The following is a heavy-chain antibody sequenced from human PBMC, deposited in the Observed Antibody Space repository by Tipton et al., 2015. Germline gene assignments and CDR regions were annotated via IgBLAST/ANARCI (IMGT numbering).Heavy chain of an antibody. D-gene: IGHD1-26*01. Sequence: RSLRLSCAASGLIFKSYAMHWVRQAPGKGLEWVALIWYDGSHQYYADSVKGRFTISRDNSRNTVYLQMNSLRAEDTAVYYCARDGTAHVLNGLDVWGQGTTVTVSS. CDR3: ARDGTAHVLNGLDV. CDR2: IWYDGSHQ. CDR1: GLIFKSYA. J-gene: IGHJ6*02. V-gene: IGHV3-33*01.